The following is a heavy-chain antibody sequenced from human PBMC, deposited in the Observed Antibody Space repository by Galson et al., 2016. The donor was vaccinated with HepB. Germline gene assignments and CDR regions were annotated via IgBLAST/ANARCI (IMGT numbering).Heavy chain of an antibody. CDR1: GLTLSLDS. Sequence: SLRLSCAASGLTLSLDSMTWVRQTPGKGLQWVANINEDGTKKYYLDSVKGRFTISRDNAKNSVYLQMDNLRSEDTAVYYCATSSATWGPGTLVTVSS. CDR2: INEDGTKK. V-gene: IGHV3-7*03. J-gene: IGHJ1*01. CDR3: ATSSAT. D-gene: IGHD2-15*01.